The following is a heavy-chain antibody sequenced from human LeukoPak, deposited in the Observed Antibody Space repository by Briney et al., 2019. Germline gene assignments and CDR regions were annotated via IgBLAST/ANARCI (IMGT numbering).Heavy chain of an antibody. D-gene: IGHD2-2*01. CDR2: IHYSGST. CDR3: ARGLHAYQLLIPFDI. J-gene: IGHJ3*02. CDR1: GDSISSGDHY. V-gene: IGHV4-30-4*01. Sequence: SQTLSLTCTVSGDSISSGDHYWSWIRQPPGKGLEWIGYIHYSGSTYYNPSLKSRVTISVDTSKNQFSLKLSSVTAADTAVYYCARGLHAYQLLIPFDIWGQGTMVTVSS.